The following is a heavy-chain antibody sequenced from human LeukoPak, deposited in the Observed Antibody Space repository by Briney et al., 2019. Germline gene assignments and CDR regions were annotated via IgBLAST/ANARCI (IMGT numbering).Heavy chain of an antibody. CDR3: ATLTTVVTAFYFDY. CDR1: GGSISSYY. V-gene: IGHV4-59*01. D-gene: IGHD4-23*01. Sequence: TSETLSLTFTVSGGSISSYYWNWIRQPPGKGLEWIGYIYYSGSTKYNPSLKSRVTISIDTSKTQFSLRLSSVTAADTAVYYCATLTTVVTAFYFDYWGQGTLVTVSS. J-gene: IGHJ4*02. CDR2: IYYSGST.